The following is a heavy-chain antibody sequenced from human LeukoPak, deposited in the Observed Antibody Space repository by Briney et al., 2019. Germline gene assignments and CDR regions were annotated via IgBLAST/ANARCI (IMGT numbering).Heavy chain of an antibody. CDR1: GGSVSYANYY. CDR3: AKDTPTTGYHLDS. Sequence: SETLSLTCTVSGGSVSYANYYWGWIRQPPGKGPEWIGSIDYSGRTYYNPSLKSRVTILVDKSNNQFSLRLSSVTAADTAVYYCAKDTPTTGYHLDSWGQGTLVTVSS. V-gene: IGHV4-39*02. J-gene: IGHJ4*02. CDR2: IDYSGRT. D-gene: IGHD1-1*01.